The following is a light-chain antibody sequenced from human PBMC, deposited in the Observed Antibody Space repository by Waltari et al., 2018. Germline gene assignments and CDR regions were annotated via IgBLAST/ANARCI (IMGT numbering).Light chain of an antibody. CDR2: DAS. J-gene: IGKJ5*01. CDR3: QQRSAIPIT. CDR1: QSVSTQ. V-gene: IGKV3-11*01. Sequence: EIVLTQSPVTLSLSPGERATLSCRASQSVSTQLTWYQQKPGQAPRLLISDASNRATGIPARFSGSGSGTDFTLTISSLEPEDFAVYYCQQRSAIPITFGQGTRLEIK.